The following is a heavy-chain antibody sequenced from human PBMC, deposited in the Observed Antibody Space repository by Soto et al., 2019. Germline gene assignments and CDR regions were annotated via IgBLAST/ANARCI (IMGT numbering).Heavy chain of an antibody. V-gene: IGHV3-74*01. Sequence: EVQLVESGGGLVQPGGSLRLSCAASGFTFSSYWMHWVRQVPGKGLVWVSRIDEYGNTINYADSVRGRFTISRDNAKNALYLEKKSVGGGERAFDFLKREIGGGGGYWGQGTLVTVSS. CDR1: GFTFSSYW. D-gene: IGHD3-10*01. CDR2: IDEYGNTI. CDR3: KREIGGGGGY. J-gene: IGHJ4*02.